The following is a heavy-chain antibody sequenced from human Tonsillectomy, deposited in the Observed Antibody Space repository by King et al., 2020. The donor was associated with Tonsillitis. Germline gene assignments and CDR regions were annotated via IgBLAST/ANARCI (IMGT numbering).Heavy chain of an antibody. D-gene: IGHD3-16*01. V-gene: IGHV3-23*04. J-gene: IGHJ4*02. CDR3: AKGADPGGAMTLFHY. Sequence: VQLVESGGGLVQPGGSLRLSCAASGFTFSSYAMSWVRQAPGKGLEWVSAISGSGDSTYYADSVKGRFTISRDNSKNTLYLQMNSLSAEDTAIYYCAKGADPGGAMTLFHYWGQGTLVTVSS. CDR2: ISGSGDST. CDR1: GFTFSSYA.